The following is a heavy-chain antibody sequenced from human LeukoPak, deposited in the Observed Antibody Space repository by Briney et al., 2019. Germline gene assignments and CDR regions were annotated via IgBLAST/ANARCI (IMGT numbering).Heavy chain of an antibody. CDR1: GGSINTNNYH. V-gene: IGHV4-39*01. D-gene: IGHD6-13*01. CDR2: IYYSGTT. CDR3: ARHDRIIASPLV. J-gene: IGHJ4*02. Sequence: SETLSLTCTVSGGSINTNNYHWGWIRQPPGKGLEWIGSIYYSGTTYYNPSLKSRLTISVDTSKNQFSLKLSSVTAVDTAVYYCARHDRIIASPLVWGQGILVTVSS.